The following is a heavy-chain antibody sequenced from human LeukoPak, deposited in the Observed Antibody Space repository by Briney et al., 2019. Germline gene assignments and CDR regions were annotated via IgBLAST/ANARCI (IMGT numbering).Heavy chain of an antibody. CDR3: VRDNAYTFDY. D-gene: IGHD5-24*01. V-gene: IGHV3-74*01. CDR1: GFKLNSYW. J-gene: IGHJ4*01. CDR2: INTHGNTA. Sequence: GGSLRLSCTVSGFKLNSYWMNWVRQVPGKGLVWVAHINTHGNTANYADSVKGRFTISRDNAKSTLYLQMNSLRVEDTAIYYCVRDNAYTFDYWGHGTLVTVSS.